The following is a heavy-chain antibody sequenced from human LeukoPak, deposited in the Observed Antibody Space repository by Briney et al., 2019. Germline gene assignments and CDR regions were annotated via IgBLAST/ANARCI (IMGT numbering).Heavy chain of an antibody. CDR1: GFTFDDYA. CDR2: ISWNSGSI. Sequence: PGRSLRLSCAASGFTFDDYAMHWVRQAPGKGLEWVSGISWNSGSIGYADSVKGRFTISRDNAKNSLYLQMNSLRAEDTALYYCAKVWFGEFEDAFDIWGQGTMVTVSS. V-gene: IGHV3-9*01. D-gene: IGHD3-10*01. CDR3: AKVWFGEFEDAFDI. J-gene: IGHJ3*02.